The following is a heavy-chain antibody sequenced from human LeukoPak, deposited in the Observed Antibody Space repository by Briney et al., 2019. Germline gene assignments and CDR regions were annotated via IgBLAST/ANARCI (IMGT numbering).Heavy chain of an antibody. Sequence: SETLSLSCVVSGGSFSGYYWSWIRQPPGKGLEWIGEINHGGRTNYSPSLKSRVTISVDTSKNQFSLNLSSVTAADTAVYYCARGLELGYCSGASCYIWFDPWGQGTLVTVSS. J-gene: IGHJ5*02. CDR3: ARGLELGYCSGASCYIWFDP. D-gene: IGHD2-2*02. CDR1: GGSFSGYY. V-gene: IGHV4-34*01. CDR2: INHGGRT.